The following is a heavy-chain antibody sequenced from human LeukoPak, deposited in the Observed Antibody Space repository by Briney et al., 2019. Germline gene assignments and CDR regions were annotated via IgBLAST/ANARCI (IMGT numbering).Heavy chain of an antibody. Sequence: SETLSLTCGVYAGSFTSYYWNWIRQSPGKGLEWIGSIYYSGSSYYNPSLKSRVTISVDTSKNQFSLKLSSVTAADTAVYYCATMEPTLNDYWGQGTLVTVSS. V-gene: IGHV4-34*01. CDR3: ATMEPTLNDY. D-gene: IGHD1-26*01. J-gene: IGHJ4*02. CDR2: IYYSGSS. CDR1: AGSFTSYY.